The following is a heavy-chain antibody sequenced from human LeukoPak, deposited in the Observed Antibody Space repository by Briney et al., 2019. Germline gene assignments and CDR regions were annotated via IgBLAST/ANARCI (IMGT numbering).Heavy chain of an antibody. CDR3: ARPLGRRRIAAAGMDYFDY. V-gene: IGHV3-20*04. D-gene: IGHD6-13*01. Sequence: GGSLRLSCAASGFTFDDYGMSWVRHAPGKGLEWVSAINWNGNSTGYADSVKGRFTISRDNAKNSLYLQMNSLRAEDTTLYYCARPLGRRRIAAAGMDYFDYWGQGTLVTVSS. CDR1: GFTFDDYG. J-gene: IGHJ4*02. CDR2: INWNGNST.